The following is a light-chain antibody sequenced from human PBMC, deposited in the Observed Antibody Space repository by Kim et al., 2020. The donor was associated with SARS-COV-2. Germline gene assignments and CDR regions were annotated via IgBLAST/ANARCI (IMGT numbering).Light chain of an antibody. CDR3: SSYSSGDTWV. Sequence: GKSLTISCTGSSSDIGGYNYVAWFQQHPGKAPKLMIYDVTKWPSGISTRFSGSKSGNTASLTISGLQAEDEADYYCSSYSSGDTWVFGGGTQLTVL. J-gene: IGLJ3*02. CDR1: SSDIGGYNY. CDR2: DVT. V-gene: IGLV2-14*03.